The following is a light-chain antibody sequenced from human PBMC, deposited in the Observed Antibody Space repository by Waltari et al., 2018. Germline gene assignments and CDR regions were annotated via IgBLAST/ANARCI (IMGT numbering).Light chain of an antibody. J-gene: IGKJ1*01. CDR2: WTS. CDR3: QQYYSTPRT. V-gene: IGKV4-1*01. Sequence: DIVMTQSPDSLAVSLGARATINCKSSPSVLYSSNNKNYLAWYQQEPGQPPKLLIYWTSTRESGVPDRFSGSGSGTDFTLTSSSLQAEDVAVYYCQQYYSTPRTFGQGTKVEIK. CDR1: PSVLYSSNNKNY.